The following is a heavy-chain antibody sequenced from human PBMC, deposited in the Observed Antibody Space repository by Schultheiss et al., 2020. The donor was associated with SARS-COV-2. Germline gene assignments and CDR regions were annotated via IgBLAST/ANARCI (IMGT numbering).Heavy chain of an antibody. D-gene: IGHD2-15*01. CDR3: AVRRWEVAARSYYYYYGMDV. J-gene: IGHJ6*02. Sequence: GGSLRLSCAASGFTFSSYAMLWVRQAPGKGLEWVAIISYDGSNKYYADSVKGRFTISRDNAKKSFSLQVHSLRAEDTAVYYCAVRRWEVAARSYYYYYGMDVWGQGTTVTVAS. V-gene: IGHV3-30*07. CDR1: GFTFSSYA. CDR2: ISYDGSNK.